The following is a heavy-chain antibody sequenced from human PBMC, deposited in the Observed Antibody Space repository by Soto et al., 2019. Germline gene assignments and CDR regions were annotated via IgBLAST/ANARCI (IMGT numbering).Heavy chain of an antibody. V-gene: IGHV4-59*01. CDR2: VYSTGST. D-gene: IGHD2-2*01. Sequence: QVQLQESGPGLVKPSETLSLTCTVSGVSIRNYYWSWIRQPPGKGLEWIGHVYSTGSTNYNPSLMSRVTISIETPKNQFSLNLKSVTAADTAVYYCARVECTRSTCYPFDYWGQGTLVTVSS. CDR3: ARVECTRSTCYPFDY. J-gene: IGHJ4*02. CDR1: GVSIRNYY.